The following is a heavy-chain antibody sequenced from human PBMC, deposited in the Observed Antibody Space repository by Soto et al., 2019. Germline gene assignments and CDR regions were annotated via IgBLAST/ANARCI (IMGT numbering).Heavy chain of an antibody. CDR1: GFAFNNYG. V-gene: IGHV3-21*01. J-gene: IGHJ4*02. CDR2: ISKSDYT. D-gene: IGHD2-2*01. CDR3: AREDSIIIPAVSDF. Sequence: GGSLRLSCTVSGFAFNNYGINWVRQSPGKGLEWVSSISKSDYTYYSDSVKGRFAISRDNAKSSVSLQMNTLRVEDTAVYYCAREDSIIIPAVSDFWGQGTLVTVSS.